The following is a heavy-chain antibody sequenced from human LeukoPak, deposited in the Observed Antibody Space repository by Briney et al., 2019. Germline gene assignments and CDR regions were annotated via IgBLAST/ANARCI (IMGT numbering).Heavy chain of an antibody. CDR3: ARVYQLLNWFDP. CDR2: IIPIFGTA. V-gene: IGHV1-69*13. Sequence: ASVKVSCKASGGTFSSYAISWVRQAPGQGLEWMGGIIPIFGTANYAQKFQGRVTITADESTSTAYMELSSLRSEDTAVYYCARVYQLLNWFDPWGQGTLVTVSS. J-gene: IGHJ5*02. CDR1: GGTFSSYA. D-gene: IGHD2-2*01.